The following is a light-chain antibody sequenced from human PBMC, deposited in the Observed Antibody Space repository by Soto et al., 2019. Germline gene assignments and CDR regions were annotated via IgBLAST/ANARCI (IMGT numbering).Light chain of an antibody. CDR1: QSVSSY. J-gene: IGKJ2*01. CDR3: QQRSNWPRST. V-gene: IGKV3-11*01. Sequence: EIVLTQSPATLSLSPGERATLSCRASQSVSSYLAWYQQKPGQAPRLLIYDASNRATGIPARFSGSGSGTDFTLTISSLEPEDFAVYYCQQRSNWPRSTFGKGTKLEIK. CDR2: DAS.